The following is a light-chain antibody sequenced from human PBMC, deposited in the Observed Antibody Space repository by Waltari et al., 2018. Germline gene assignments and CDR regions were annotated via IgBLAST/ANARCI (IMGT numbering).Light chain of an antibody. CDR3: CSYAGNYVWV. Sequence: QSALTRPAAVSGSPGQSVTISCTGASSDIGRYYIVSWYQQHPGNAPKLVISDVSKRPSGVSDRFSGSKSGDTASLTISGLQFEDEADYYCCSYAGNYVWVFGGGTRLTVL. CDR2: DVS. J-gene: IGLJ3*02. CDR1: SSDIGRYYI. V-gene: IGLV2-23*02.